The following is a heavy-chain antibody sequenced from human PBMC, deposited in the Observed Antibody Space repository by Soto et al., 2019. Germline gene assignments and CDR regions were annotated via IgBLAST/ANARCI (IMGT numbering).Heavy chain of an antibody. CDR3: ARGWGLVS. D-gene: IGHD3-16*01. V-gene: IGHV1-69*01. Sequence: QMEQSGAKVRKPGSSGKVSCKPSGGSLTSYPMAWVRQAPGQGFEWMGGIIPIHGTTEYAQKFQGRVTITADESTNRATLELTGLTSEDTAVYYCARGWGLVSWGQGTLVTVSS. J-gene: IGHJ4*02. CDR2: IIPIHGTT. CDR1: GGSLTSYP.